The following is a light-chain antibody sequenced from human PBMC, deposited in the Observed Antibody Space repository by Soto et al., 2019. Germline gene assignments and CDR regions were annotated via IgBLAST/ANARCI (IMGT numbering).Light chain of an antibody. V-gene: IGKV3-15*01. CDR2: DTS. CDR3: QEYIQWPPGM. J-gene: IGKJ1*01. Sequence: EIVLTQSPGTLSLSPGERATLSCRASQSITNNYLAWYQQKPGQAPRLLIYDTSTRAPGISARFSGSGSGTEFTLTISSLQSEDFAVYYCQEYIQWPPGMFGPGTTVDIK. CDR1: QSITNN.